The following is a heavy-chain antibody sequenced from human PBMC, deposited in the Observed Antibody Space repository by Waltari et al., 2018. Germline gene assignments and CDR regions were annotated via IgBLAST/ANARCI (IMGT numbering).Heavy chain of an antibody. Sequence: QVQLVQSGAEVKKPGSSVKVSCKASGGTFSSYAISWVRQAPGQGLEWMGRIIPILGIANYAQKFKGRVTITADKSTSTAYMELSSLRSEDTAVYYCARKLTDYGDYRNPHYYYYGMDVWGQGTTVTVSS. V-gene: IGHV1-69*09. CDR2: IIPILGIA. CDR3: ARKLTDYGDYRNPHYYYYGMDV. CDR1: GGTFSSYA. J-gene: IGHJ6*02. D-gene: IGHD4-17*01.